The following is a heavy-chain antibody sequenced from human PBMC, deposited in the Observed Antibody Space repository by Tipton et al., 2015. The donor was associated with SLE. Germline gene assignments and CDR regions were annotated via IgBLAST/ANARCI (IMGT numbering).Heavy chain of an antibody. Sequence: QLVQSGAEVKKPGSSVKVSCKASGGTFSSYAMHWVRQAPGKGLEWVAVISYDGSNKYYADSVKGRFTISRDNSKNTPYLQMNSLRAEDTAVYYCLVYYDSSGYYYGFDYWGQGTLVTVSS. CDR1: GGTFSSYA. D-gene: IGHD3-22*01. CDR2: ISYDGSNK. J-gene: IGHJ4*02. V-gene: IGHV3-30-3*01. CDR3: LVYYDSSGYYYGFDY.